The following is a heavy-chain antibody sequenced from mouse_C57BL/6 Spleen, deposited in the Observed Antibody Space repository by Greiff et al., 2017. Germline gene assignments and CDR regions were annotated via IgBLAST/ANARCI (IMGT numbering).Heavy chain of an antibody. D-gene: IGHD2-4*01. J-gene: IGHJ3*01. CDR3: ARGYYDYYEWFAY. CDR2: LDPEDGEN. V-gene: IGHV14-2*01. Sequence: EVQLVESGAELVKPGASVQLSCTASGFNIKDYYMHWVKQRNEQGLEWIGRLDPEDGENKYAPKIQGKATITADTSSNTAYLQLSSLISEDTAVYYCARGYYDYYEWFAYWGQGTLVTVSA. CDR1: GFNIKDYY.